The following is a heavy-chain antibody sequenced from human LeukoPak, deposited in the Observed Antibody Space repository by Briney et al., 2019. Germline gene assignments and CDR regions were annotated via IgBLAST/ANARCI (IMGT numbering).Heavy chain of an antibody. Sequence: GGSLRLSCAASGFTFSSYSMNWVRQAPGKGLEWVSSISSSSSYIYYADSVKGRFTISRDNAKNSLYLQMNSLRAEDTAVYYCASGSAYYDSSGYICDYWGQGTLVTVSS. CDR3: ASGSAYYDSSGYICDY. CDR1: GFTFSSYS. CDR2: ISSSSSYI. D-gene: IGHD3-22*01. V-gene: IGHV3-21*01. J-gene: IGHJ4*02.